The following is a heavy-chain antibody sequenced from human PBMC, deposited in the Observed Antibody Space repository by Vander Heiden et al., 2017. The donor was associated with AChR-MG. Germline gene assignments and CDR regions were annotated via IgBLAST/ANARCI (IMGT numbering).Heavy chain of an antibody. CDR1: GGSIRDHY. D-gene: IGHD6-6*01. Sequence: QVQLQESGPGLVKPSETLSLTCSVSGGSIRDHYWSWIRQPPGKGLEWIGYIYYSGRTAYNPSLRSRATISVDMSKNQFSLKLISLSAADTAVYFCARGWSTSSSRTDNWGQG. V-gene: IGHV4-59*11. J-gene: IGHJ4*02. CDR3: ARGWSTSSSRTDN. CDR2: IYYSGRT.